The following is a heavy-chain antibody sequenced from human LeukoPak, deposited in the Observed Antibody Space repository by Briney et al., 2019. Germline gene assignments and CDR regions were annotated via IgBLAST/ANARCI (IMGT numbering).Heavy chain of an antibody. J-gene: IGHJ5*02. D-gene: IGHD2-15*01. Sequence: SVKVSCKASGGTFSSYAISWVRQAPGQGLEWMGRIIPILGIANYAQKFQGRVTITADKSTSTAYMELSSLRSEDTAVYYCARDLRENCSGGSRYSGNWFDPWGQGTLVTVSS. CDR1: GGTFSSYA. V-gene: IGHV1-69*04. CDR3: ARDLRENCSGGSRYSGNWFDP. CDR2: IIPILGIA.